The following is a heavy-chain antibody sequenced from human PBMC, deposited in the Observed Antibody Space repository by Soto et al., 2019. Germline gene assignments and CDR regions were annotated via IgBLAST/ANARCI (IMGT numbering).Heavy chain of an antibody. CDR3: AKRSSSSTFDY. Sequence: QPGWSLRLSCAASGFTFSSYAMSWVLQAPGKGLEWVSVISGSDDSTYYADSVKGRFTISRDNSKNTLYLQMNSLRAEDTAVYYCAKRSSSSTFDYWGQGTLVTVSS. V-gene: IGHV3-23*01. CDR2: ISGSDDST. CDR1: GFTFSSYA. D-gene: IGHD6-6*01. J-gene: IGHJ4*02.